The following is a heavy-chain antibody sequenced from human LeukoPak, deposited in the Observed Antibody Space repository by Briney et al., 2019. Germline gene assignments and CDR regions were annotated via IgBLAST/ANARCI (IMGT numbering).Heavy chain of an antibody. CDR1: GFTFSIYG. D-gene: IGHD3-10*01. CDR3: AKDVRPAMVLGVILSY. V-gene: IGHV3-30*02. J-gene: IGHJ4*02. Sequence: GGSLRLSCAASGFTFSIYGMHWVRQAPGKGLEWVAFIRYDGSNKYYADSVKGRFTISRDNSKNTLYLQMNSQRAEDTAVYYCAKDVRPAMVLGVILSYWGQGTLVTVSS. CDR2: IRYDGSNK.